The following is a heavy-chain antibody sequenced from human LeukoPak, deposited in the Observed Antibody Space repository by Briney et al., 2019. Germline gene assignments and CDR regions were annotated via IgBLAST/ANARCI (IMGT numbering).Heavy chain of an antibody. V-gene: IGHV3-64*01. CDR2: ISSNGGSI. Sequence: GGSLRLSCAASGFTVSNKYMTWVRQAPGKELEYVSAISSNGGSIHYANSVKGRFTISRDNSKNTLYLQMDSLRAEDMAVYYCARDTCGCGSGWHLYWYFDLWGHGTLVTVSS. CDR3: ARDTCGCGSGWHLYWYFDL. CDR1: GFTVSNKY. J-gene: IGHJ2*01. D-gene: IGHD6-19*01.